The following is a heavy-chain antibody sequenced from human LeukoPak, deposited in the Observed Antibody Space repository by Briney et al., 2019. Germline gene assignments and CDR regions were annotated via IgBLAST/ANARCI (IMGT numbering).Heavy chain of an antibody. V-gene: IGHV1-2*02. CDR3: ARNRGGYCSSTSCYNWFDP. D-gene: IGHD2-2*01. J-gene: IGHJ5*02. CDR2: INPNSGGT. CDR1: GYTFTGYY. Sequence: ASVTVSCKASGYTFTGYYMHWVRQAPGLGLEWMGWINPNSGGTNYAQNFQGRVTMTRDTSISTAYMELSRLGSDDTAVYYCARNRGGYCSSTSCYNWFDPWGQGTLVTVSS.